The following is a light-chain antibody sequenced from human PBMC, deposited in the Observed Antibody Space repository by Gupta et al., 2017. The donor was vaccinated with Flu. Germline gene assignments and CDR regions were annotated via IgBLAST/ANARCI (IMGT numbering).Light chain of an antibody. CDR3: LHSYHGVSLG. Sequence: AVVTQEPSLTVSPGGTITLTCGSSTGPATSGHYPYWFQQKPGQVPVTLIYDIHNSHSWTPARVAASVVGAKAVTTLSGAQAEDESEEFCLHSYHGVSLGFGGGTKLTV. CDR2: DIH. J-gene: IGLJ3*02. V-gene: IGLV7-46*01. CDR1: TGPATSGHY.